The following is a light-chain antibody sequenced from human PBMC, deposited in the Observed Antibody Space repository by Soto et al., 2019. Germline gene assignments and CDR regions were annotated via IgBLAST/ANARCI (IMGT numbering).Light chain of an antibody. J-gene: IGLJ1*01. CDR2: GNI. CDR3: QSYDSTLSARYV. V-gene: IGLV1-40*01. Sequence: QSVLTQPPSVSGAPGQRVTISCTGNSSNIGAGYDVHWYQQRPGTAPKLLIFGNINRPSGVPDRFSGSKSGISASLAITGLQAEDEGDYYCQSYDSTLSARYVFGTGTKVTVL. CDR1: SSNIGAGYD.